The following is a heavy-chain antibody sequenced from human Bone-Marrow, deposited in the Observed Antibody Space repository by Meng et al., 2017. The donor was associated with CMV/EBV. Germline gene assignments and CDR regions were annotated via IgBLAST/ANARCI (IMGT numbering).Heavy chain of an antibody. CDR2: IYWNDDK. CDR3: AHRRLWDTDWEYYFDY. D-gene: IGHD3-9*01. V-gene: IGHV2-5*01. J-gene: IGHJ4*02. Sequence: SGPTLVKPTQTLTLTCTFSRFSLSTSGVGVGWIRQPPGKALEWLALIYWNDDKHYSPSLKSRLTITKNTSKDQVVLTLTNMDPVDTATYYCAHRRLWDTDWEYYFDYWGQGTLVTVSS. CDR1: RFSLSTSGVG.